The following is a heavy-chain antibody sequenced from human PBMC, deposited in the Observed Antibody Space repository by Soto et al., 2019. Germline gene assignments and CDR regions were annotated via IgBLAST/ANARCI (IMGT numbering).Heavy chain of an antibody. CDR1: GFTFSSYG. CDR3: AKDPRGGSVVVIANFHFFDY. V-gene: IGHV3-30*18. J-gene: IGHJ4*02. Sequence: QVQLVESGGGVVQPGRSLRLSCAASGFTFSSYGMHWVRQAPGKGLEWVAVISYDGSNKYYADSVKGRFTISRDNSKNTLYLQMNSLRAEDTAVYYCAKDPRGGSVVVIANFHFFDYWGQGTLVTVSS. D-gene: IGHD2-21*01. CDR2: ISYDGSNK.